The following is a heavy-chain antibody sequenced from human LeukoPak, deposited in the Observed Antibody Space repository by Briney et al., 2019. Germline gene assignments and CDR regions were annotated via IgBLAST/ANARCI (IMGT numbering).Heavy chain of an antibody. CDR3: AKSLEASYYYYGMDV. CDR1: ELMFSSYA. CDR2: ISDDSGST. Sequence: GGSLRLSCAASELMFSSYAMSWVRQAPGKGLEWVSGISDDSGSTYYADSVRGRFTISRDNSKNTLYLQMNSLRAEDTAVYYCAKSLEASYYYYGMDVWGQGTTVTVSS. V-gene: IGHV3-23*01. J-gene: IGHJ6*02.